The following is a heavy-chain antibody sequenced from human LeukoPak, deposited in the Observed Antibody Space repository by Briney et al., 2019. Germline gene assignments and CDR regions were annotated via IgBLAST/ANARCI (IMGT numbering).Heavy chain of an antibody. CDR3: ARSPYYYDSSGYHGAFDI. J-gene: IGHJ3*02. D-gene: IGHD3-22*01. CDR2: IYSGGST. V-gene: IGHV3-53*01. CDR1: GFTVSSNY. Sequence: PGGSLRLSCAASGFTVSSNYMSWVRQAPGKGLEWVSIIYSGGSTYYADSVKGRFTLSRDNSKNTLYLQMNSLRAEDTAVYYCARSPYYYDSSGYHGAFDIWGQGTVVTVSS.